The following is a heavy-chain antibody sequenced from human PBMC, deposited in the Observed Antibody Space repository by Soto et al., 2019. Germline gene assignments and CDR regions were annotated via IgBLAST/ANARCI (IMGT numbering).Heavy chain of an antibody. Sequence: GGSLRLSCAASGCTFSTYSMNWVRQAPGKGLEWVSYISSSSSTIFYTDSVKGRFTVSRDNAKNSLYLQMNSLRAEDTAVYYCARDQLYYNDISGRPLNAFDVWGQGTMVTVSS. CDR3: ARDQLYYNDISGRPLNAFDV. J-gene: IGHJ3*01. V-gene: IGHV3-48*01. D-gene: IGHD3-22*01. CDR2: ISSSSSTI. CDR1: GCTFSTYS.